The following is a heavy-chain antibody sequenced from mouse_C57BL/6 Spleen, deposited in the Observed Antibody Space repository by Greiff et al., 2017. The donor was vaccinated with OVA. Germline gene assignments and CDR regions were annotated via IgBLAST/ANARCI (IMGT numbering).Heavy chain of an antibody. J-gene: IGHJ2*01. CDR3: ARRGGSPYYCDY. CDR1: GFTFSSYG. CDR2: ISSGGSYT. D-gene: IGHD1-1*01. V-gene: IGHV5-6*01. Sequence: EVKLVESGGDLVKPGGSLKLSCAASGFTFSSYGMSWVRQTPDKRLEWVATISSGGSYTYYPDSVKGRFTISRDNAKNTLYLQMSSLKSEDTAMYYCARRGGSPYYCDYWGQGTTLTVSS.